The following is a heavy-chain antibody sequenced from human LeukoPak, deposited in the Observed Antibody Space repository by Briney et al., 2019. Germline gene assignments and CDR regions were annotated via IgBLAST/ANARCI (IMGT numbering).Heavy chain of an antibody. CDR2: ISGSGGST. V-gene: IGHV3-23*01. D-gene: IGHD5-18*01. J-gene: IGHJ4*02. CDR1: GFTFSSYA. CDR3: AKATAMVRGYFDY. Sequence: GGSLRLSCAASGFTFSSYAMSWVRQAPGKGLEWVSAISGSGGSTYYADSVKGRFTISRDNSKNTLYLQMNSLRAEDTAVYYSAKATAMVRGYFDYWGQGTLVTVSS.